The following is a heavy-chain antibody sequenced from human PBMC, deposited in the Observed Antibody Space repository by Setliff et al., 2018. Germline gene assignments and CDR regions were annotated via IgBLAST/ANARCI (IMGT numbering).Heavy chain of an antibody. CDR1: GGSISDYY. CDR2: INHSGST. D-gene: IGHD2-2*02. J-gene: IGHJ6*02. Sequence: SETLSLTCGGYGGSISDYYWSWIRQPPGKGLEWIGEINHSGSTNYNPSLKSRVTISLDTSRNQVSLKLSSVTAADAAVYYCAGDRQYCSSTSCYTSYFYYYAMDIWGQGTTVTVSS. CDR3: AGDRQYCSSTSCYTSYFYYYAMDI. V-gene: IGHV4-34*01.